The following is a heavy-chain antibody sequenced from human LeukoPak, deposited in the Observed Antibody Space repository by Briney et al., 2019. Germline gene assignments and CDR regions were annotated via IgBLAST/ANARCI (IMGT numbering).Heavy chain of an antibody. CDR3: ARSVVWFGELDDY. V-gene: IGHV5-51*01. Sequence: GESLKISCXGSGYSFTSYWIGWVRQMPGKGLEWMGIIYPGDSDTRYSPSFQGQVTISADKSISTAYLQWSSLKASDTAMYYCARSVVWFGELDDYWGQGTLVTVSS. CDR1: GYSFTSYW. D-gene: IGHD3-10*01. J-gene: IGHJ4*02. CDR2: IYPGDSDT.